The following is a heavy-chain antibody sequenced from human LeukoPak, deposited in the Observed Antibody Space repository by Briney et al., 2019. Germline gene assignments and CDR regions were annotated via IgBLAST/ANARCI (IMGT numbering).Heavy chain of an antibody. J-gene: IGHJ4*02. CDR3: TKGSSYNWNLFDH. V-gene: IGHV4-4*07. D-gene: IGHD1-20*01. CDR2: ISASGTT. Sequence: SETLSLTCTVSGGSMSDFYWSWIRQPAGKGLEWIGRISASGTTDYNPSLKRRLTMSVDTSKNQVSLRLSPVTAADTAMYYCTKGSSYNWNLFDHWGQGALVTVSS. CDR1: GGSMSDFY.